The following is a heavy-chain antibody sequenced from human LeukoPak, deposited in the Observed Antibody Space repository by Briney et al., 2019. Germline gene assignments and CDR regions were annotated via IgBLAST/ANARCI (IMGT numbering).Heavy chain of an antibody. V-gene: IGHV4-59*02. CDR2: VHSSGDT. CDR1: GGSVSSYY. D-gene: IGHD2-2*01. CDR3: ARWSGYALD. Sequence: SETLSLTCTVSGGSVSSYYWSWIRQPPGKGLEWIGYVHSSGDTNYNPSLRNRVTISVDTSKNQFSLKLSSVTAADTAVYYCARWSGYALDWGQGTLVTVSS. J-gene: IGHJ4*02.